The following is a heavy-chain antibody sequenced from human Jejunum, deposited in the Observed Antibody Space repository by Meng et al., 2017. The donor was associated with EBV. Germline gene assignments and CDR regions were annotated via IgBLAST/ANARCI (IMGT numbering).Heavy chain of an antibody. J-gene: IGHJ4*02. CDR2: VHFSGIT. Sequence: QGRLQESGPGLGKPLETLSLTCVVSCGSFSGYYWSWVRQPPGRGLEYIGEVHFSGITNYTPSLKSRVTMSVDASKNQFSLRLTSVTAADTAVYYCARRTGDYVVGYWGQGTLVTVSS. V-gene: IGHV4-34*10. D-gene: IGHD2-8*02. CDR3: ARRTGDYVVGY. CDR1: CGSFSGYY.